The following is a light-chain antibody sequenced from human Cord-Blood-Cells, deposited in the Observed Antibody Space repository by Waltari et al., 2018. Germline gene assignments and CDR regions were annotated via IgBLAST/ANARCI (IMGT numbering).Light chain of an antibody. CDR1: QGISSY. Sequence: IQLTQSLSSLPASVSVRVTITCRASQGISSYLSWYQQKPGKAPKLLIYAAYTLQSGVPSRFSGSGSGTDFTLTISSLQPEDFATYYCQQLNSYPHTFGQGTKLEIK. CDR3: QQLNSYPHT. CDR2: AAY. V-gene: IGKV1-9*01. J-gene: IGKJ2*01.